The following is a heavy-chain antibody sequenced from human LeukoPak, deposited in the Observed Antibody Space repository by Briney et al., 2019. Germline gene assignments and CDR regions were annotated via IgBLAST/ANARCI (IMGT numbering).Heavy chain of an antibody. D-gene: IGHD6-19*01. V-gene: IGHV3-48*04. CDR1: GFTFSSYS. CDR3: AKDAHGGIAVARPGYFDY. CDR2: ISSSSSTI. Sequence: HPGGSLRLSCAASGFTFSSYSMNWVRQAPGKGLEWVSYISSSSSTIYYADSVKGRFTISRDNAKNSLYLQMNSLRAEDTAVYYCAKDAHGGIAVARPGYFDYWGQGTLVTVSS. J-gene: IGHJ4*02.